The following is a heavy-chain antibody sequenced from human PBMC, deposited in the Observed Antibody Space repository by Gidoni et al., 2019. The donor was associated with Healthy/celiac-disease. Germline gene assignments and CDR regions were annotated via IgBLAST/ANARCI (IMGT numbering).Heavy chain of an antibody. CDR2: ISWNSGSI. D-gene: IGHD6-19*01. V-gene: IGHV3-9*01. CDR1: GFTFDDYA. Sequence: EVQLVESGGGLVQPGRSLRLSCAASGFTFDDYAMHWLRQAPGKGLEWVSGISWNSGSIGYADSVKGRFTISRDNAKNSLYLQMNSLRAEDTALYYCAKDDRRSSGWYSSSYYYYGMDVWGQGTTVTVSS. CDR3: AKDDRRSSGWYSSSYYYYGMDV. J-gene: IGHJ6*02.